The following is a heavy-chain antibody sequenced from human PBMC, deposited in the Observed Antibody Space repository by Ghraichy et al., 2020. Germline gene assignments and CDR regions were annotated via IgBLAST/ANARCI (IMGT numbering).Heavy chain of an antibody. CDR1: GFTVSNNY. J-gene: IGHJ5*02. Sequence: GGSLRLSCEASGFTVSNNYMSWVRQTPGKGLEWVSVIYSGGDTYYADSVKGRFTISRDSSKNTLYLQMNSLRVEDTAVYYCARDVCSSSSCYFRWFDPWGQGTLVTVSS. V-gene: IGHV3-53*01. D-gene: IGHD2-2*01. CDR3: ARDVCSSSSCYFRWFDP. CDR2: IYSGGDT.